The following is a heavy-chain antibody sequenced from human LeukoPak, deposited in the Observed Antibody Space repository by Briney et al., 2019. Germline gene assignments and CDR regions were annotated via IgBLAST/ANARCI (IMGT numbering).Heavy chain of an antibody. J-gene: IGHJ3*02. V-gene: IGHV1-69*06. CDR2: IIPIFGTA. CDR1: GGTFSSYA. D-gene: IGHD5-12*01. CDR3: ARERPSGRGAFDI. Sequence: SVKVSCKASGGTFSSYAISWVRQAPGQGLEWMGGIIPIFGTANYAQKFQGRVTITADKSTSTAYMELSSLRSEDTAVYYCARERPSGRGAFDIWGQGTMVTVSS.